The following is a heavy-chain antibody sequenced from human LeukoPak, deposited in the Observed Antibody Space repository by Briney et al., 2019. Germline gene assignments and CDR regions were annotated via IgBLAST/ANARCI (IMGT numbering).Heavy chain of an antibody. Sequence: GGSLRLSCAASGFTFSSYGMSWVRQAPGKGLEWVSHISGSGGSTYYADSVKGRFTISRDNSKNTLYLQMNSLRAEDTAVYYCAKDSYYGDYFNGWGQGTLVTVSS. CDR2: ISGSGGST. D-gene: IGHD4-17*01. CDR1: GFTFSSYG. CDR3: AKDSYYGDYFNG. J-gene: IGHJ4*02. V-gene: IGHV3-23*01.